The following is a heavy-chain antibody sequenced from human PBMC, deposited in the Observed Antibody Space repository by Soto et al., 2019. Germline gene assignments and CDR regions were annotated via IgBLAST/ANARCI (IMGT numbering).Heavy chain of an antibody. CDR3: AKPASYYFDY. CDR1: GFTFSSYG. J-gene: IGHJ4*02. Sequence: PGGSLRLSCAASGFTFSSYGMHWVRQAPGKGLEWVAVISYDGSNKYYADSVKGRFTISRDNSKNTLYLQMNSLRAEDTAVYYCAKPASYYFDYWGQGTLVTVSS. CDR2: ISYDGSNK. V-gene: IGHV3-30*18.